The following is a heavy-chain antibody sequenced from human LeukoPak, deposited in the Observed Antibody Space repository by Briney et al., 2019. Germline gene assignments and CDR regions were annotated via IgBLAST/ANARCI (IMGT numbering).Heavy chain of an antibody. Sequence: GGSLRLSCAASGLTVSSNYMSWVRQAPGKGLEWVSVIYSGGSTYYADSVKGRFTISRDNSKNTLYLQTNSLRAEDTAVYYCASGSGSYRTPYYYMDVWGTGTTVTVSS. CDR3: ASGSGSYRTPYYYMDV. D-gene: IGHD3-10*01. V-gene: IGHV3-53*01. J-gene: IGHJ6*03. CDR2: IYSGGST. CDR1: GLTVSSNY.